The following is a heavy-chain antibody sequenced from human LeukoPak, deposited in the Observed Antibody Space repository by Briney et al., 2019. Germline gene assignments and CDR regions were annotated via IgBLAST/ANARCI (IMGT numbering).Heavy chain of an antibody. V-gene: IGHV4-38-2*02. Sequence: SETLSLTCTVSGYSISSGYYWGWIRQPPGKGLEWIGSIYHSGSTYYNPSLKSRVTISVDTSKNQFSLKLSSVTAADTAVYYCAEAYCGGDCKSFYFDYWGQGTLVTVSS. J-gene: IGHJ4*02. CDR1: GYSISSGYY. D-gene: IGHD2-21*02. CDR3: AEAYCGGDCKSFYFDY. CDR2: IYHSGST.